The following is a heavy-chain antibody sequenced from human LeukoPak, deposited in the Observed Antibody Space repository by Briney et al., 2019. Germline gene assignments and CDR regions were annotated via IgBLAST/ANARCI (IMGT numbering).Heavy chain of an antibody. CDR2: IYHSGST. V-gene: IGHV4-4*02. J-gene: IGHJ4*02. D-gene: IGHD5-12*01. CDR3: ARGFSGYDYSVFGY. CDR1: GFTFSSYSM. Sequence: GSLRLSCAASGFTFSSYSMSWVRHPPGKGLEWIGEIYHSGSTNYNPSLKSRVTISVDKSKNQFSLKLSSVTAADTAVYYCARGFSGYDYSVFGYWGQGTLVTVSS.